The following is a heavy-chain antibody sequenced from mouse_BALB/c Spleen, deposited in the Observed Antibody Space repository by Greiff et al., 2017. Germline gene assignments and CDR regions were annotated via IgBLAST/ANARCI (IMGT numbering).Heavy chain of an antibody. D-gene: IGHD2-2*01. CDR1: GFNIKDTY. CDR3: ARYGYEGWFAY. Sequence: VQLKQSGAELVKPGASVKLSCTASGFNIKDTYMHWVKQRPEQGLEWIGRIDPANGNTKYDPKFQGKATITADTSSNTAYLQLSSLTSEDTAVYYCARYGYEGWFAYWGQGTLVTVSA. CDR2: IDPANGNT. V-gene: IGHV14-3*02. J-gene: IGHJ3*01.